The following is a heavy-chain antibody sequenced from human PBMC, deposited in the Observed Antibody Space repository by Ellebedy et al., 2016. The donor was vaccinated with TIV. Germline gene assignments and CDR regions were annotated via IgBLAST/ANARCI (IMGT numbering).Heavy chain of an antibody. CDR1: GFALSSNG. J-gene: IGHJ6*02. Sequence: GESLKISCAASGFALSSNGMSWVRQAPGKGLEWVSGISDNGGSTYYADSVEGRFTISRDNSKNTLYLQMNSLRAEDTAVYYCAREYYYGMDVWGQGTTVTVSS. CDR3: AREYYYGMDV. CDR2: ISDNGGST. V-gene: IGHV3-23*01.